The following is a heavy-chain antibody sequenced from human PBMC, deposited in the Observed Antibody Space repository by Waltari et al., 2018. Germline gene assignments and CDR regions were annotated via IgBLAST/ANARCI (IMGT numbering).Heavy chain of an antibody. D-gene: IGHD6-19*01. CDR2: SYLSGST. CDR1: GAYISGHY. J-gene: IGHJ5*02. CDR3: ARNWYSSGWYWFDP. V-gene: IGHV4-4*07. Sequence: QVHLQESAPALVKPPEPLSLTCSLSGAYISGHYWRWTRQLARKGLEWIGRSYLSGSTNYNPSRQSRVTMSVDTSKNQFSLKWSSVTAADTAVYSCARNWYSSGWYWFDPWGQGTVVTVSS.